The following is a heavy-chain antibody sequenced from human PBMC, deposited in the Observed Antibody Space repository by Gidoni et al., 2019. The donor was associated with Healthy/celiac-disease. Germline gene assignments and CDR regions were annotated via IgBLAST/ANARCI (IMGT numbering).Heavy chain of an antibody. Sequence: QVQLVASGGGVVQPGRSLRLSCAAPGFTFSSYGMPWVRQAPGKGLGWVAVNWYDGSNKYYADSVEGRFTISRDNSKNTLYLQMNSLRAEDTAVYYCARESRPALVFDYWGQGTLVTVSS. V-gene: IGHV3-33*01. J-gene: IGHJ4*02. CDR3: ARESRPALVFDY. CDR1: GFTFSSYG. CDR2: NWYDGSNK.